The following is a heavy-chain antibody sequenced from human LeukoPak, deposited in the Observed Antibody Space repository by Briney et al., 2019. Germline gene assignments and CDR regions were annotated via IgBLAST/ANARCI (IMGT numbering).Heavy chain of an antibody. CDR2: INSDESST. J-gene: IGHJ4*02. V-gene: IGHV3-74*01. CDR3: AKDHYWSIDY. Sequence: GGSLRLSCAASGFTFSSYWMYWVRQAPGKGLVWVSRINSDESSTSYADSVKGRFTISRDNAKNTLYLQMNSLRAEDTGVYYCAKDHYWSIDYWGRGTLVTVSS. CDR1: GFTFSSYW. D-gene: IGHD3-3*01.